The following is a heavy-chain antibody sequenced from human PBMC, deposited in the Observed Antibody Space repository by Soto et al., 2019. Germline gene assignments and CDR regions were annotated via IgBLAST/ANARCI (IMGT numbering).Heavy chain of an antibody. CDR2: IRSKAYGGTT. CDR3: TSDYSSSWDPNYYYGMDV. D-gene: IGHD6-6*01. J-gene: IGHJ6*02. V-gene: IGHV3-49*03. CDR1: GFNFVDYA. Sequence: GGSLSLSCTASGFNFVDYAMSWFRQAPGKGLEWVGFIRSKAYGGTTEYAASVKGRFTISRDDSKSIAYLQMNSLKTEDTAVYYCTSDYSSSWDPNYYYGMDVWGQGTTVTVSS.